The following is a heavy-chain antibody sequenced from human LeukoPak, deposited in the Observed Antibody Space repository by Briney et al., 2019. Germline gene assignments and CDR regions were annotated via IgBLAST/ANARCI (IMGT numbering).Heavy chain of an antibody. Sequence: ASVKVSCKASGYTFNSYGISWVPQAPGQGLEWMGWISAYNGNTNYAQKVQGRVTMTTDTSTSTAYMELRSLRSDDTAVYYCARADIRAIASSGWYGFDYWGQGTLVTVSS. J-gene: IGHJ4*02. D-gene: IGHD6-19*01. CDR1: GYTFNSYG. CDR3: ARADIRAIASSGWYGFDY. CDR2: ISAYNGNT. V-gene: IGHV1-18*01.